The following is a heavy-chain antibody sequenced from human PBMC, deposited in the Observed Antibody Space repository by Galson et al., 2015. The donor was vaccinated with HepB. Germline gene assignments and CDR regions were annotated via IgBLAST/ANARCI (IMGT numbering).Heavy chain of an antibody. D-gene: IGHD6-6*01. V-gene: IGHV2-26*01. CDR3: ARALLYSSSSGVDY. J-gene: IGHJ4*02. CDR1: GFSLSNARMG. CDR2: IFSNDEK. Sequence: PALVKPTQTLTLTCTVSGFSLSNARMGVSWIRQPPGKALEWLAHIFSNDEKSYSTSLKSRLTISKDTSKSQVVLTMTNMDPVDTATYYCARALLYSSSSGVDYWGQGTLVTVSS.